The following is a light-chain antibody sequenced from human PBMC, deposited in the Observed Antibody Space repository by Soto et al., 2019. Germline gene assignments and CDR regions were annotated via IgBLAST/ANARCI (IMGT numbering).Light chain of an antibody. Sequence: EIVMTQSPATLSVSPGERATLSCRASQRVSSKLAWYQQKPGQAPRLIIYASSTRATDIPARFSGSGSGTDFTLTISSLQSEHFAVYYCQQYYDWPPAFGGGTKVEIK. V-gene: IGKV3-15*01. J-gene: IGKJ4*01. CDR1: QRVSSK. CDR2: ASS. CDR3: QQYYDWPPA.